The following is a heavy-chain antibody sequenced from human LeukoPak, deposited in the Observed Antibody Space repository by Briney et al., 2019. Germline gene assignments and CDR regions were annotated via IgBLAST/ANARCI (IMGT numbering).Heavy chain of an antibody. Sequence: AASVKVSCKASGYTFSSHYIHWVRQAPGQGLEWMGLIHPTGGSTTYAQRFQGRVTMTRGTSTSTVYMELNSLTSEDTAVYYCARDIAPRDWYYFDYWGQGTLLTASS. CDR1: GYTFSSHY. CDR3: ARDIAPRDWYYFDY. CDR2: IHPTGGST. V-gene: IGHV1-46*01. J-gene: IGHJ4*02. D-gene: IGHD3-9*01.